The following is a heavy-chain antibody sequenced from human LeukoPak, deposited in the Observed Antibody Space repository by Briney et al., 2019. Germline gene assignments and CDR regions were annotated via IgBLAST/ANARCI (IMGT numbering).Heavy chain of an antibody. V-gene: IGHV1-2*02. CDR2: INPNSGGT. CDR1: GYTFTDYY. Sequence: GASVKVSCKASGYTFTDYYMHWVRQAPGQGLEWMGWINPNSGGTNYAQSFQGRVTMTRDTSISTAYMELSRLRSDGTAVYYCARDLTGRSDYWGQGTLVTVSS. J-gene: IGHJ4*02. CDR3: ARDLTGRSDY. D-gene: IGHD3-9*01.